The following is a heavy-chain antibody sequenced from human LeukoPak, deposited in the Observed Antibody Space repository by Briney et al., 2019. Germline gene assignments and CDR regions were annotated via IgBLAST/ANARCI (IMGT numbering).Heavy chain of an antibody. CDR1: GYTFTSYY. D-gene: IGHD4-17*01. CDR2: INPNSGGT. V-gene: IGHV1-2*06. CDR3: ASDYASAEGAFDI. Sequence: ASVKVSCKASGYTFTSYYMHWVRQAPGQGLEWMGRINPNSGGTNYAQKFQGRVTMTRDTSISTAYMELSRLRSDDTAVYYCASDYASAEGAFDICGQGTMVTVSS. J-gene: IGHJ3*02.